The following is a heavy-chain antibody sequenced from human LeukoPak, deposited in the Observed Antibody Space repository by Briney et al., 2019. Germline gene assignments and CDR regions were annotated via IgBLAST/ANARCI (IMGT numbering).Heavy chain of an antibody. D-gene: IGHD3-9*01. J-gene: IGHJ4*02. V-gene: IGHV3-11*06. Sequence: GGSLRLSCAASGFTFSDYYMSWTRQAPGKGLEWVSYISSSSSYTNYADSVKGRFTISRGNAKNSLYLQMNSPRAEDTAVYYCARAKRDLYDILTGYYYYFDYWGQGTLVTVSS. CDR1: GFTFSDYY. CDR2: ISSSSSYT. CDR3: ARAKRDLYDILTGYYYYFDY.